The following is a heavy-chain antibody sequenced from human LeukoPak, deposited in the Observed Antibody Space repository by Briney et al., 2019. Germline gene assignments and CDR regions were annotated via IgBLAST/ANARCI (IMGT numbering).Heavy chain of an antibody. J-gene: IGHJ3*02. V-gene: IGHV1-18*01. CDR2: ISAYNSNT. Sequence: ASVKVSCMASVYTFTSYGISWVRQAPGQGLEWMGWISAYNSNTNYAQKLQGRVTMTTDTSTSTAYMELRSLRSDDTAVYYCAREYYYDSRAFDIWGQGTMVTVSS. CDR3: AREYYYDSRAFDI. CDR1: VYTFTSYG. D-gene: IGHD3-22*01.